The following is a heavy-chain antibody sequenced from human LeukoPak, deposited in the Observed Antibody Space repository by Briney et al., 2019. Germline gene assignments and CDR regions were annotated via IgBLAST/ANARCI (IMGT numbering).Heavy chain of an antibody. V-gene: IGHV1-2*02. J-gene: IGHJ6*02. CDR2: INPNSGGT. D-gene: IGHD4-17*01. Sequence: GASVKVSFKASGYTFTGYYMHWVRQAPGQGLEWMGWINPNSGGTNYAQKFQGRVTMTRDPSISTAYMELSRLRSDDTAVYYCARGPMYGDYYYYGMDVWGQGTTVTVSS. CDR3: ARGPMYGDYYYYGMDV. CDR1: GYTFTGYY.